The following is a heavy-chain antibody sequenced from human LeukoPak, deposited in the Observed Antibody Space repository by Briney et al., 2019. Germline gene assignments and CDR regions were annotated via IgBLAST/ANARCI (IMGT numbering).Heavy chain of an antibody. V-gene: IGHV3-23*01. CDR3: ARDPGVIVSGGFDY. J-gene: IGHJ4*02. CDR2: ISGSGGST. CDR1: GFTFSSYA. D-gene: IGHD3-16*02. Sequence: GGSLRLSCAASGFTFSSYATSWVRQAPGKGLEWVSAISGSGGSTYYADSVKGRFTISRDNSKNTLYLQMNSLRAEDTAVYYCARDPGVIVSGGFDYWGQGTLVTVSS.